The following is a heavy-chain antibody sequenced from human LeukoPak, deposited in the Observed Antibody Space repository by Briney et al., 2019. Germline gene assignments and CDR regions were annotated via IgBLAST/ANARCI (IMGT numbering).Heavy chain of an antibody. Sequence: SETLSPTCTVSGGSISSYYWSWIRQPPGKGLEWIGDIYYSGSTNYNPSLKSRVTISVDTSKNQFSLKLSSVTAADTAVYYCARNSQDGYNYSPFDYWGQGTLVTVSS. CDR2: IYYSGST. CDR1: GGSISSYY. D-gene: IGHD5-24*01. V-gene: IGHV4-59*08. J-gene: IGHJ4*02. CDR3: ARNSQDGYNYSPFDY.